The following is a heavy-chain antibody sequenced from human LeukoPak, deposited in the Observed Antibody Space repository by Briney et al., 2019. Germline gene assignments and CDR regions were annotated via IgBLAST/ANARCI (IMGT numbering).Heavy chain of an antibody. V-gene: IGHV3-23*01. CDR1: GFSFNRYA. J-gene: IGHJ4*02. CDR2: ISGSGGRT. Sequence: GGSLRLSCAAYGFSFNRYAISWVRQAPGKGLEWVSNISGSGGRTQYADSVKGRFTISRDNSKNTLYLQMDGLRADDTAVYYCAKEATMVRGVNDYWGQGTLVIVSS. CDR3: AKEATMVRGVNDY. D-gene: IGHD3-10*01.